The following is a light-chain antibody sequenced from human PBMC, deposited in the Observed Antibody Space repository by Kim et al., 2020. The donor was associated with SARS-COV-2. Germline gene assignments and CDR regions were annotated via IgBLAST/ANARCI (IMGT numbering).Light chain of an antibody. Sequence: EIVLTQSPATLSLSPGERATLSCRASQSVSSYLVWYQQKPGQPPRLLIYDAFNRATGIPARFSGSGSRTDFTLTINSLETEDFAVYYCQQRSNWPLTFGGGTKVDIK. CDR1: QSVSSY. CDR2: DAF. CDR3: QQRSNWPLT. J-gene: IGKJ4*01. V-gene: IGKV3-11*01.